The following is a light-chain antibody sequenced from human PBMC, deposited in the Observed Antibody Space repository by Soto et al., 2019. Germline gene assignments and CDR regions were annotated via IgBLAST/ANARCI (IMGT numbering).Light chain of an antibody. CDR3: QQYNSNPGT. CDR2: DGS. CDR1: QSISSW. J-gene: IGKJ1*01. V-gene: IGKV1-5*01. Sequence: DIQMTQSPSTLSASVGDRVTITCRASQSISSWLAWYQQKQGKAPKLLIYDGSSLESGDPSRFSGSGSGTEFTVTISSLQPDDFATYYCQQYNSNPGTFGKGTKVEIK.